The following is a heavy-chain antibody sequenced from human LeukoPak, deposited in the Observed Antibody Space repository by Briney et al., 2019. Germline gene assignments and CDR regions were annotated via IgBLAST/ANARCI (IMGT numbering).Heavy chain of an antibody. D-gene: IGHD6-19*01. Sequence: GGSLRLSCAASGFTFSNAWMSWVRQAPGKGLEWVGRIKSKTDGGTTDYAAPVKGRFTISRDDSKNTLYLQMNSLKTEDTAVYYCTRHISVAGTFPFDYWGQGTLVTVSS. V-gene: IGHV3-15*01. CDR2: IKSKTDGGTT. CDR1: GFTFSNAW. CDR3: TRHISVAGTFPFDY. J-gene: IGHJ4*02.